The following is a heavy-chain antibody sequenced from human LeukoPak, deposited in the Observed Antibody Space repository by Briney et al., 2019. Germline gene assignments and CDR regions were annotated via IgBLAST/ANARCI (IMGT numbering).Heavy chain of an antibody. CDR2: ISGSGDTT. J-gene: IGHJ4*02. D-gene: IGHD3-22*01. V-gene: IGHV3-23*01. CDR3: AKRKDTSGYYSAFDY. Sequence: GGSLRLSCAAAGFPFSTYGMTWVRQAPGKGLEWVSSISGSGDTTYYADPVKGRFTISRDNSKNTLYLQMISLRAEDTALYYCAKRKDTSGYYSAFDYWGQGTLVTVSS. CDR1: GFPFSTYG.